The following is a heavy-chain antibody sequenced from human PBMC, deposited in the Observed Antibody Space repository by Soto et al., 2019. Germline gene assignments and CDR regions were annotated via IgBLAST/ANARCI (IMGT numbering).Heavy chain of an antibody. V-gene: IGHV3-30*03. CDR2: ISSDGSKK. CDR3: AMDLYGGSSRFDY. CDR1: GFTFSNNG. J-gene: IGHJ4*02. D-gene: IGHD2-15*01. Sequence: QVQLVESGGGVVQPGRSLRLSCVASGFTFSNNGIHWVRQAPGKGLEWVAVISSDGSKKYYADSVKGRFTISRDNSKNTLYLQMNSPRAEDTAVYYCAMDLYGGSSRFDYWGQGTLVTVSS.